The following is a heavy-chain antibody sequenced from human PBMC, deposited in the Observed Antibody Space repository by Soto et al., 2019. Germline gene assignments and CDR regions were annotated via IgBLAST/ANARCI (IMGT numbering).Heavy chain of an antibody. D-gene: IGHD6-13*01. CDR3: ARGVPNIAAAGTAWFDP. CDR2: INHSGST. V-gene: IGHV4-34*01. J-gene: IGHJ5*02. Sequence: QVQLQQWGAGLLKPSETLSLTCAVYGGSFSGYYWSWIRQPPGTGLERIGEINHSGSTNYNPSLKSRVTISVETSKNQFSLKLSSVTAADTAVYYCARGVPNIAAAGTAWFDPWGQGTLVTVSS. CDR1: GGSFSGYY.